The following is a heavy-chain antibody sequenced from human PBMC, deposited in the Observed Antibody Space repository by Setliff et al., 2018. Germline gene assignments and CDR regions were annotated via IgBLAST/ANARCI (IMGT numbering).Heavy chain of an antibody. CDR2: SSHSGST. V-gene: IGHV4-34*01. Sequence: SETLSLTCSVYGESFSNNYWSWIRQPPGKGLEWIGESSHSGSTSYSPSLKSRLTMSVDTSKNQFSLQLTSVTAADTAVYYCRQAVVGRDVFDIWGQGTVVTVSS. J-gene: IGHJ3*02. CDR3: RQAVVGRDVFDI. CDR1: GESFSNNY. D-gene: IGHD1-1*01.